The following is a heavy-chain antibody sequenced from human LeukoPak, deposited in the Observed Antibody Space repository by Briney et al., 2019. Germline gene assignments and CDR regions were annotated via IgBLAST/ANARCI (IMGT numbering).Heavy chain of an antibody. Sequence: SETLSLTCTVSGRSISSYYWSWIRQPPGKGLEWIGYIYYSGSTNYNPSLKSRVTILVDTSKNQFSLKLSSVTAADTAVYYCARVGEDAFDIWGQGTMVTVSS. V-gene: IGHV4-59*01. CDR3: ARVGEDAFDI. J-gene: IGHJ3*02. CDR2: IYYSGST. D-gene: IGHD3-16*01. CDR1: GRSISSYY.